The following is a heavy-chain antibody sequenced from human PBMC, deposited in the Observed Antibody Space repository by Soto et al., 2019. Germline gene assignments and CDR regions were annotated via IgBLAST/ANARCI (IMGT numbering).Heavy chain of an antibody. D-gene: IGHD6-13*01. Sequence: PSETLSLTCTVSGGSISSSSYYWGWIRQPPGKGLEWIGSIYYSGSTYYNPSLKSRVTISVDTSKNQFSLKLSSVTAADTAVYYXARHSYSSSWYNWFDPWGQGTLVTVSS. CDR3: ARHSYSSSWYNWFDP. CDR1: GGSISSSSYY. CDR2: IYYSGST. V-gene: IGHV4-39*01. J-gene: IGHJ5*02.